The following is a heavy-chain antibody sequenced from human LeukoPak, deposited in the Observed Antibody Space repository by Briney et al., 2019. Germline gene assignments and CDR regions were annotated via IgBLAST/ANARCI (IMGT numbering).Heavy chain of an antibody. V-gene: IGHV3-11*06. J-gene: IGHJ4*02. CDR2: ISSGSSST. CDR1: GFTFSDYY. D-gene: IGHD1-26*01. Sequence: GESLKISCAASGFTFSDYYMSWIRQAPGKGLEWVSYISSGSSSTNYADSVKGRFTISRDNAKNSLYLQMNSLRAEDTAVYYCARESRATGYNLFDDWGQGTLVTVSS. CDR3: ARESRATGYNLFDD.